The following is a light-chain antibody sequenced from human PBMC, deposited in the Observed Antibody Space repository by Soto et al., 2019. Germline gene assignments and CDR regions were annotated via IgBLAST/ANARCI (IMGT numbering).Light chain of an antibody. V-gene: IGKV1-33*01. J-gene: IGKJ4*01. CDR2: DAS. CDR3: QQYDNLLRT. Sequence: DIQMTQSPSSLSASVGDRVTITCQASQDISNYLNWYQQKPGKAPKLLIYDASNLETGVPSRFSGSGSGTDFTLTISSLQPEDIATYYCQQYDNLLRTFGGGTKVEIK. CDR1: QDISNY.